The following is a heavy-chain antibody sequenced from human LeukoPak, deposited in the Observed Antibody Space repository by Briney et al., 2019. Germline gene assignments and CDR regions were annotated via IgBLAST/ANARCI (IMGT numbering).Heavy chain of an antibody. D-gene: IGHD3-22*01. Sequence: EASVKVSCKASGYTFTGSYMHWVRQAPGQGLEWMGWINPNSGGTNYAQKFQGRVTMTRDTSISTAYMELSRLRSDDTAVYYCARDRALNITMIRGSGFDPWGQGTLVTVSS. J-gene: IGHJ5*02. CDR2: INPNSGGT. V-gene: IGHV1-2*02. CDR1: GYTFTGSY. CDR3: ARDRALNITMIRGSGFDP.